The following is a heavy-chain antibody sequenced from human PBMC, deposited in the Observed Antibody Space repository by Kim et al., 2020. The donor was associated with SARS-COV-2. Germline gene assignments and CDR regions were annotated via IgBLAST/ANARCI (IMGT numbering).Heavy chain of an antibody. Sequence: GGSLRLSCAASGFTFSSYAMHWVRQAPGKGLEWVAVISYDGSNKYYADSVKGRFTISRDNSKNTLYLQMNSLRAEDTAVYYCARARGLDIVVVPAASPLDYWGQGTLVTVSS. D-gene: IGHD2-2*01. CDR2: ISYDGSNK. V-gene: IGHV3-30*04. CDR3: ARARGLDIVVVPAASPLDY. CDR1: GFTFSSYA. J-gene: IGHJ4*02.